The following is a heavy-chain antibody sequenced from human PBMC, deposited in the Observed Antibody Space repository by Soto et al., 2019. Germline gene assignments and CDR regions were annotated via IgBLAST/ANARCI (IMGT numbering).Heavy chain of an antibody. V-gene: IGHV5-51*01. CDR1: GYNVNTYW. D-gene: IGHD6-13*01. CDR3: ARFAAAATFMNY. CDR2: IYPGDSDS. J-gene: IGHJ4*02. Sequence: XESLTISCEASGYNVNTYWIGLVRQMPGRGLEWMAVIYPGDSDSKYSPSFEDHITISADRSINTAYLQWDSLKASDTAIYFCARFAAAATFMNYWGQGAPVTVSS.